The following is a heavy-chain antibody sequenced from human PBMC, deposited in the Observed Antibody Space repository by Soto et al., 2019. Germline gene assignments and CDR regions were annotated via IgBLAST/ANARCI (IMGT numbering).Heavy chain of an antibody. CDR3: ATWVDYGDFEGFDF. CDR1: GYRFTDYK. V-gene: IGHV1-2*04. J-gene: IGHJ4*02. CDR2: VDPNGGGS. D-gene: IGHD4-17*01. Sequence: ASVKVSCRTSGYRFTDYKLHWVRQAPGQGLEWMGWVDPNGGGSNSAQKFQGSVTMTWDTSITTAYLDLTRLTTNDTATYFCATWVDYGDFEGFDFWGQGTLVTVSS.